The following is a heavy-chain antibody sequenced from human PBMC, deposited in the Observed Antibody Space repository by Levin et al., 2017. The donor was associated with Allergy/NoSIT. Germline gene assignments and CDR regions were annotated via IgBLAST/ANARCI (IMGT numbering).Heavy chain of an antibody. Sequence: SQTLSLTCAVYGGSFSGYYWSWIRQPPGKGLEWIGEINHSGSTNYNPSLKSRVSISVDTSKNQFSLKLSSVTAADTAVYYCARKSAARRARAFDIWGQGTMVTVSS. CDR2: INHSGST. CDR3: ARKSAARRARAFDI. J-gene: IGHJ3*02. V-gene: IGHV4-34*01. D-gene: IGHD6-6*01. CDR1: GGSFSGYY.